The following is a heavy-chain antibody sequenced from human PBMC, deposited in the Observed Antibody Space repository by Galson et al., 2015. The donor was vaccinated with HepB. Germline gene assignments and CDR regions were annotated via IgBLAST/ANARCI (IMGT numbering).Heavy chain of an antibody. CDR2: IWFDGSNK. CDR3: ARAPSAVGTARFDY. D-gene: IGHD6-13*01. V-gene: IGHV3-33*08. CDR1: GFSSSSYG. Sequence: SLRLSCASSGFSSSSYGMHWVRQAPGEGLEWVAVIWFDGSNKYYADSVKGRSTISRDNSKNTVSLEMNNLRVDDTAIYYCARAPSAVGTARFDYWGQGTLVTVSS. J-gene: IGHJ4*02.